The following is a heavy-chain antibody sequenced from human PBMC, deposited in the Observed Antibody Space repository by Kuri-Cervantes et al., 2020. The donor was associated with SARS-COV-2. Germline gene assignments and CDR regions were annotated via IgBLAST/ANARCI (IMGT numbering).Heavy chain of an antibody. J-gene: IGHJ4*02. D-gene: IGHD2-2*01. CDR3: ATGLVVPAAMRDY. CDR1: GYRFTNYW. V-gene: IGHV5-51*01. Sequence: GESLKISCKGSGYRFTNYWIGWVRQMPGKGLEWMGIIYPGDSDTRYSPSFQGQVTISADKSISTAYLQWSSLKASDTAMYYCATGLVVPAAMRDYWGQGTLVTVSS. CDR2: IYPGDSDT.